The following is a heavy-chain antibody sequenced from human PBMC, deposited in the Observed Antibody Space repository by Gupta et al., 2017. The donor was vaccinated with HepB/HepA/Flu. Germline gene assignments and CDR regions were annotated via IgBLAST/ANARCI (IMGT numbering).Heavy chain of an antibody. D-gene: IGHD3-22*01. CDR1: GYTFTSYG. J-gene: IGHJ4*02. CDR2: ISAYNGNT. CDR3: ARFKPYYYDSSGYHPYRY. V-gene: IGHV1-18*01. Sequence: QVQLVQSGAEVKKPGASVKVSCTASGYTFTSYGISWVRQAPGQGLEWMGWISAYNGNTNYAQKLQGRVTMTTDTSTSTAYMELRSLRSDDTAVYYCARFKPYYYDSSGYHPYRYWGQGTLVTVSS.